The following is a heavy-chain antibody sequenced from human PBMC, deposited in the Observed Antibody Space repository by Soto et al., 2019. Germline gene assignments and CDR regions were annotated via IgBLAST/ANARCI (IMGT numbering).Heavy chain of an antibody. Sequence: PGGSLRLSCAASGFSFDDYGMSWVRQAPGKGLEWVSGINWNGGTTGYADSVKGRFTISRDNAKNSLYLQMNSLRGEDTALYYCARVFLHGDYYYYGMDVWGQGTTVTVSS. CDR3: ARVFLHGDYYYYGMDV. J-gene: IGHJ6*02. V-gene: IGHV3-20*04. D-gene: IGHD3-3*01. CDR2: INWNGGTT. CDR1: GFSFDDYG.